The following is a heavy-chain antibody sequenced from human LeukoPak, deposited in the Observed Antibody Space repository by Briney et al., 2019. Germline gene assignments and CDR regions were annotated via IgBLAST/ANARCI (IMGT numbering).Heavy chain of an antibody. CDR2: IYYSGST. D-gene: IGHD2-2*01. Sequence: SETLSLTCAVSGGSISSSSYYWGWIRQPPGKGLEWIGSIYYSGSTYYNPSLKSRVTISVDTSKNQFSLKLSSVTAADTAVYYCARVPDYCSSTSCYAAGGDYWGQGTLVTVSS. CDR1: GGSISSSSYY. CDR3: ARVPDYCSSTSCYAAGGDY. V-gene: IGHV4-39*01. J-gene: IGHJ4*02.